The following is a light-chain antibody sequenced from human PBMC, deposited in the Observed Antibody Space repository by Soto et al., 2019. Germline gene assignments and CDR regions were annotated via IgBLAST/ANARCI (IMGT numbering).Light chain of an antibody. Sequence: IDLTQYRCSLRASVADRDTINSLASQTISGYLNWYQQKPGKAPELMIYAASYLGNGVPSRFSGSGSGTVFTLTISSLQPDDFATYYCQHSYTAPLCFGGGTKV. CDR3: QHSYTAPLC. V-gene: IGKV1-39*01. CDR1: QTISGY. J-gene: IGKJ4*01. CDR2: AAS.